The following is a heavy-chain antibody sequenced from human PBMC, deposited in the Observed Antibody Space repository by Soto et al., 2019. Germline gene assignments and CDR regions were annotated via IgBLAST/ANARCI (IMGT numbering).Heavy chain of an antibody. CDR1: GFTFRSYA. J-gene: IGHJ5*02. CDR2: ISGSGGST. Sequence: EVQLLESGGGLVQPGGSLRLSCAASGFTFRSYAMSWVRQAPGKGLEWVSDISGSGGSTYYADSVKGRFTISRDNSKNTLYLQMNSLRADDTAVYYCAKGSGYSYGYTLWFDPWGQGTLFTVSS. V-gene: IGHV3-23*01. D-gene: IGHD5-18*01. CDR3: AKGSGYSYGYTLWFDP.